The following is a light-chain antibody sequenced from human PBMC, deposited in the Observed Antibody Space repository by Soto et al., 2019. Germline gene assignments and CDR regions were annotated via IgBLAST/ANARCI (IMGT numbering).Light chain of an antibody. CDR1: QSVSSN. CDR3: QQYNNWPYT. CDR2: AAS. J-gene: IGKJ2*01. Sequence: EIAMTQSPSTLSVSPGGIVTLSCRASQSVSSNLAWYQQKPGQAPRLLIYAASARATGIPARFSGSGSGTDFTLTISSLQSEDFAVYYCQQYNNWPYTFGQGTKVDIK. V-gene: IGKV3-15*01.